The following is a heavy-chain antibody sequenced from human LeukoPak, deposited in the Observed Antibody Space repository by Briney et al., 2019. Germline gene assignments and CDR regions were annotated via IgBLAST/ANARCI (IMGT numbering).Heavy chain of an antibody. D-gene: IGHD6-13*01. CDR1: GGSISNYY. Sequence: SETLSLTCAVSGGSISNYYWTWIRQPPGKGLEWIGYTYYSGRAKYNPSLKSRVSISLDTSKTEFSLRLSSVTAADTAVYYCARLQSAGTEYYYMDVWGKGTTVTVSS. CDR2: TYYSGRA. J-gene: IGHJ6*03. CDR3: ARLQSAGTEYYYMDV. V-gene: IGHV4-59*08.